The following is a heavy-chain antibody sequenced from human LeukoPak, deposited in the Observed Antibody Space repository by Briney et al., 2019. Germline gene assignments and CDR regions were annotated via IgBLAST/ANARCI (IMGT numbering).Heavy chain of an antibody. D-gene: IGHD6-13*01. CDR2: ISSNGGST. CDR3: ARDKTAAIFDY. Sequence: GGSLRLSCAASGFTFSSYAMHWVRQAPGKGLEYVSAISSNGGSTYYANSVKGRFTISRDNSKNTLYLQMGSLRAEDMAVYYCARDKTAAIFDYWGQGTLVTVSS. CDR1: GFTFSSYA. J-gene: IGHJ4*02. V-gene: IGHV3-64*01.